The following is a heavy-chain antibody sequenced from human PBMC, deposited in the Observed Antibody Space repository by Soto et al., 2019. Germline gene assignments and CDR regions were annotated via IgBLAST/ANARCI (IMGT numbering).Heavy chain of an antibody. Sequence: EVQLVESGGGLVQPGGSLRLSCAASGFTFSSYWMSWVRQAPGKGLEWVANIRQDGSESHYVDSGKGRFTISRDNAKKSLYLQMNSLRAEDTAVYYCARLDWGSLYAFDIWGQGTMVTVSS. J-gene: IGHJ3*02. D-gene: IGHD3-9*01. CDR1: GFTFSSYW. V-gene: IGHV3-7*03. CDR3: ARLDWGSLYAFDI. CDR2: IRQDGSES.